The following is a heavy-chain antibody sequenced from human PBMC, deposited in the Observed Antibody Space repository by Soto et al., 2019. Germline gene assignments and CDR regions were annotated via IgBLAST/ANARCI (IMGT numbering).Heavy chain of an antibody. V-gene: IGHV3-66*01. J-gene: IGHJ4*02. CDR1: GFTVSSNY. Sequence: GGSLRLSCAASGFTVSSNYMSWVRQAPGKGLEWVSVIYSGGSTYYADSVKGRFTISRGDSKNTLYLQMNSLRAEDTAVYYCARDFWSGYYYFDYWGQGTLVTVSS. D-gene: IGHD3-3*01. CDR3: ARDFWSGYYYFDY. CDR2: IYSGGST.